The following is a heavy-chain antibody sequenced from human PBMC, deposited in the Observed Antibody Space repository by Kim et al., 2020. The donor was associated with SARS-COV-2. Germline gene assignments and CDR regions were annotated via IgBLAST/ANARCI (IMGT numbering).Heavy chain of an antibody. J-gene: IGHJ4*02. D-gene: IGHD3-22*01. Sequence: YCPDSVKGRFTISRDNSKNTLDLQMNRLRAEDTAVYYCARDLGVVVVPGYWGQGTLVTVSS. V-gene: IGHV3-33*01. CDR3: ARDLGVVVVPGY.